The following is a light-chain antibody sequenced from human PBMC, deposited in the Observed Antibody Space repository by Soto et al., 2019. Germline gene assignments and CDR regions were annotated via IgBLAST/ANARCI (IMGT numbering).Light chain of an antibody. V-gene: IGLV1-40*01. CDR3: QSYDSSLSVGV. J-gene: IGLJ2*01. CDR1: SSNIGAGYD. Sequence: QSVLTQPPSVSGAPVQRVTISCTGSSSNIGAGYDVHWYQQLPGTAPKLLIYGNSNRPSGVPDRFSGSKSGTSASLAITGLQAEDEADYYCQSYDSSLSVGVFGGGTKLTVL. CDR2: GNS.